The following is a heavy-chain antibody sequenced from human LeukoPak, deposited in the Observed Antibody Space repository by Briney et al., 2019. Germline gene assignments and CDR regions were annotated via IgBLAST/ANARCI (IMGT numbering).Heavy chain of an antibody. V-gene: IGHV1-8*03. Sequence: ASVKVSCKASGGTFSSYDINWVRQATGQGLEWMGWMNPNSGNTGYAQKFQGRVTITRNTSISTAYMELSSLRSEDTAVYYCARVTSLRFLEMDVWGKGTTVTVSS. J-gene: IGHJ6*04. CDR1: GGTFSSYD. CDR2: MNPNSGNT. CDR3: ARVTSLRFLEMDV. D-gene: IGHD3-3*01.